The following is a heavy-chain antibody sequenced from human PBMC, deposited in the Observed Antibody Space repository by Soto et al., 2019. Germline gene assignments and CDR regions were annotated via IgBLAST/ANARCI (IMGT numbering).Heavy chain of an antibody. J-gene: IGHJ4*02. V-gene: IGHV5-51*01. CDR2: IYPGDSDT. Sequence: PGESLKISCKGSGYSFTSYWIGWVRQMPGKSLEWMGIIYPGDSDTRYSPSFQGQVTISADKSISTAYLQWSSLKASDTAMYYCARQGPPHFGEGPIDYWGQGTLVTVSS. D-gene: IGHD3-10*01. CDR1: GYSFTSYW. CDR3: ARQGPPHFGEGPIDY.